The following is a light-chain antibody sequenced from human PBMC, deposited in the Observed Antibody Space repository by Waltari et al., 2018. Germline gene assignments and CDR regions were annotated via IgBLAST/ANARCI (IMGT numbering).Light chain of an antibody. Sequence: EIVMTQSPATLSVSPGERATLSCRASQSVGRNLAWYQQKPGLAPRLLISGASNRATGIPARFSGSGYGTEFTLTISSLQSEDFAVYYCQQYNNWPPLTFGGGTTVEI. CDR3: QQYNNWPPLT. CDR1: QSVGRN. CDR2: GAS. V-gene: IGKV3-15*01. J-gene: IGKJ4*01.